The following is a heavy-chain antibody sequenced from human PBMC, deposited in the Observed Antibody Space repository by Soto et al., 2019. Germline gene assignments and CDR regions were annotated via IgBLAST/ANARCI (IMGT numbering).Heavy chain of an antibody. CDR2: IYYSGSP. D-gene: IGHD3-22*01. V-gene: IGHV4-31*03. CDR1: GGSISSGGYY. J-gene: IGHJ4*02. Sequence: QVQLQESGPGLVKPSQTLSLTCSVSGGSISSGGYYWNWIRQHPIKGLEWIGYIYYSGSPYYNPSLKSRLTISEDASKNQLSLRLSPVTAADTAVYYCARSSGQGFFDNWGQGTLVTVSS. CDR3: ARSSGQGFFDN.